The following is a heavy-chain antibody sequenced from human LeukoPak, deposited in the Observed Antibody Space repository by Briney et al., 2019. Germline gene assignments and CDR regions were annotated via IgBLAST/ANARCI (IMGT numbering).Heavy chain of an antibody. CDR1: GDTFTSYA. D-gene: IGHD6-25*01. V-gene: IGHV7-4-1*02. CDR3: ARGAFDYISASGEWMGDY. J-gene: IGHJ4*02. CDR2: INTNTGNP. Sequence: ASVKVSCKASGDTFTSYAMNWVRQAPGQGLEWMGWINTNTGNPTYAQGFTGRFVFSLDTSVSTAYLQISSLKAEDTAVYYCARGAFDYISASGEWMGDYWGQGTLVTVSS.